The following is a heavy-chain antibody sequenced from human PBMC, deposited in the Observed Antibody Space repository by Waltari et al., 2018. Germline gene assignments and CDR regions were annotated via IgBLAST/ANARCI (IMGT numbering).Heavy chain of an antibody. CDR3: ARDRPYSSGWYGLDAFDI. CDR1: GYTFTSYG. J-gene: IGHJ3*02. Sequence: QVQLVQSGAEVKKPGASVKVSCTASGYTFTSYGISWVRQAPGQGREWMGWISAYNGNTNYAQKIQGRVTMTTDTSTSTAYMERRSLRADDTAVYYCARDRPYSSGWYGLDAFDIWGQGTMVTVSS. V-gene: IGHV1-18*01. CDR2: ISAYNGNT. D-gene: IGHD6-19*01.